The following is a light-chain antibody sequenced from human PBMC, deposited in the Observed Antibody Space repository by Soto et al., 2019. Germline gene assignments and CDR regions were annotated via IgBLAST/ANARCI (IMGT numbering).Light chain of an antibody. CDR1: SSDVGGYNY. CDR3: SSYTSSSTGV. J-gene: IGLJ3*02. V-gene: IGLV2-14*01. Sequence: ALTQPASVSGSPGQSITISCTGTSSDVGGYNYVSWYQQHPGKAPKLMIYEVSNRPSGVSNRFSGSKSGNTASLTISGLQAEDEADYYCSSYTSSSTGVFGGGTQLTVL. CDR2: EVS.